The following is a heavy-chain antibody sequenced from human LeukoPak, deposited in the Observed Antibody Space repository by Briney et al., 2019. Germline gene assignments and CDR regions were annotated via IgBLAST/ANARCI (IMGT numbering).Heavy chain of an antibody. CDR3: AKDGYDSSGYYPDY. CDR2: ISWNSGSI. V-gene: IGHV3-9*01. CDR1: GFTFDDYA. D-gene: IGHD3-22*01. Sequence: GGSLRLSCAASGFTFDDYAMHWVRQAPGKGLEWVSGISWNSGSIGYADSVKGRFTISRDNAKNSLYLQMNSLRAEDTALYYCAKDGYDSSGYYPDYWGQGTLVTVSS. J-gene: IGHJ4*02.